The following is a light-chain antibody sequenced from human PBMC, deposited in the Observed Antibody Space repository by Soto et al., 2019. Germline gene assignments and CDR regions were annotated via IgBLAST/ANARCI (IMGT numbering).Light chain of an antibody. Sequence: IQMTQSQSSLSSSVGDRVTITCRASQTISTYLNWYQQKPGKAPRLLIYDTSSLLSGVPSRFSGSGSGTDFTLTIASLQPEDFSTYYCQQSHSTPYTFGQGTKVDIK. CDR2: DTS. J-gene: IGKJ2*01. CDR1: QTISTY. CDR3: QQSHSTPYT. V-gene: IGKV1-39*01.